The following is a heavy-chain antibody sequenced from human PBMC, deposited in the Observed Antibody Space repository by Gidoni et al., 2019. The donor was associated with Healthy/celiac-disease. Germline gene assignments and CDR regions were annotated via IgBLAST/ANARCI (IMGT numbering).Heavy chain of an antibody. CDR3: ALYSPGGVDAFDI. Sequence: QVQLQESGPGLVKPSQTLSLTCAVSGGSISSGGYYWSWIRQPPGKGPEWIGYIYYSGSTYYNPSLKSRVTISVDTSKKQFSLKLSSVTAADTAVYYCALYSPGGVDAFDIWGQGTMVTVSS. CDR1: GGSISSGGYY. V-gene: IGHV4-30-4*01. CDR2: IYYSGST. J-gene: IGHJ3*02. D-gene: IGHD5-12*01.